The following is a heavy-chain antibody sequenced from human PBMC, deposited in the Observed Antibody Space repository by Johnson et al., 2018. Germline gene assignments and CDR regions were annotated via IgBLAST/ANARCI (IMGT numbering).Heavy chain of an antibody. D-gene: IGHD1-26*01. CDR1: GFAFGSFA. J-gene: IGHJ3*02. V-gene: IGHV3-23*04. Sequence: EVQLVETGGYLVHPGGSLRLSCAASGFAFGSFAMRWVRQAQGKGLEWVSSIHGGAGGALYADSVRGRFTMSRDNSKNMYSLEMTSLRVDDTARYYCAKDFVSGNGIFDPFDIRGRGTMVTVSS. CDR3: AKDFVSGNGIFDPFDI. CDR2: IHGGAGGA.